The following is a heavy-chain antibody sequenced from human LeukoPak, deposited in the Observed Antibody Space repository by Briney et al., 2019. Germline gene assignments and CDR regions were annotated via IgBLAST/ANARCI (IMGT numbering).Heavy chain of an antibody. V-gene: IGHV1-18*01. CDR1: GYTFTSYG. CDR3: ARVYVYCSSTSCSPYYYYYYMDV. D-gene: IGHD2-2*01. J-gene: IGHJ6*03. CDR2: ISAYNGNT. Sequence: ASVKVSCKASGYTFTSYGISWVRQAPGQGLGWMGWISAYNGNTNYAQKLQGRVTMTTDTSTSTAYMELRSLRSDDTAVYYCARVYVYCSSTSCSPYYYYYYMDVWGKGTTVTVSS.